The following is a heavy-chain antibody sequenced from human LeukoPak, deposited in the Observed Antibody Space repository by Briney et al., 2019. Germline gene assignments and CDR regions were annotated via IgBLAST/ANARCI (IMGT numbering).Heavy chain of an antibody. Sequence: GASVKVSCKASRGTFSSYAISWVRQAPGQGLEWMGGIIPIFGTANYAQKFQGRVTITADESTSTAYMELSSLRSEDTAVYYCASIVGATAYFDYWGQGTLVTVSS. D-gene: IGHD1-26*01. V-gene: IGHV1-69*13. CDR2: IIPIFGTA. CDR1: RGTFSSYA. J-gene: IGHJ4*02. CDR3: ASIVGATAYFDY.